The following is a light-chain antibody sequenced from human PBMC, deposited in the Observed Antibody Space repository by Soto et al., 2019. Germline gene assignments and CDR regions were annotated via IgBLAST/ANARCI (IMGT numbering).Light chain of an antibody. CDR3: QQYSNWPPIT. CDR1: QSISNN. V-gene: IGKV3-15*01. CDR2: GTS. Sequence: ETVMTQSPATLSVSPGERATLSCRASQSISNNLAWYQQKPGQVPRLLIYGTSTRATGIPARFSGSGSGTEFTLTISSLQSEDFAVYYCQQYSNWPPITFGQGTLLQVK. J-gene: IGKJ5*01.